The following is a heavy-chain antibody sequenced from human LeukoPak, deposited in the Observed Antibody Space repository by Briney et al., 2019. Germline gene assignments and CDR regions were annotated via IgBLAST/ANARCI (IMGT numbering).Heavy chain of an antibody. J-gene: IGHJ4*02. D-gene: IGHD7-27*01. CDR2: IYYSGST. CDR1: GGSISSYY. CDR3: ARRRLGTGDYFDY. Sequence: PSETLSLTCTVSGGSISSYYWSWIRQPPGKGLEWIGYIYYSGSTNYNPSLKSRVTISVDTSKNQFSLKLSSVTAADTAVYYCARRRLGTGDYFDYWGQGTLVTVSS. V-gene: IGHV4-59*08.